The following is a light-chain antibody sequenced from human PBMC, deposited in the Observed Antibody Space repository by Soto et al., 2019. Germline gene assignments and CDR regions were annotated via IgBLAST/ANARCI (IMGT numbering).Light chain of an antibody. CDR1: SSNIGSNY. Sequence: QSVLTQPPSASGTPGQRVTISCSGSSSNIGSNYVYWYQQLPGTAPKLLIYRNNQRPSGVPDRFSGSKSGTSASLAISGLRSEDEADYYCAAWDDSLQVVFGGGTTLTVL. V-gene: IGLV1-47*01. CDR2: RNN. J-gene: IGLJ2*01. CDR3: AAWDDSLQVV.